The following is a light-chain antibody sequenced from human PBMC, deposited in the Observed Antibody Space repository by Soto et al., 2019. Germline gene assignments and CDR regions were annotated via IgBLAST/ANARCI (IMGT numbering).Light chain of an antibody. J-gene: IGLJ2*01. Sequence: QSALTQPASVSGSTGQSITISCTGTSSDVGAYKYVSWYQQHPGKAPKLMIYEVTNRPSGVSNRFFGSKTGNTASLTISGLQAEDEADYYCTSYTSDTTVIFGGGTKLTVL. CDR1: SSDVGAYKY. CDR2: EVT. V-gene: IGLV2-14*01. CDR3: TSYTSDTTVI.